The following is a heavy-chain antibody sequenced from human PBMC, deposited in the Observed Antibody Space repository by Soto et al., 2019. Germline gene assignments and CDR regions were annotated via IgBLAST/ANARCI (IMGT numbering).Heavy chain of an antibody. V-gene: IGHV3-33*01. CDR2: IWYDGSNK. D-gene: IGHD2-2*01. J-gene: IGHJ5*02. CDR3: ARDWDIVVVPATAVLDP. Sequence: GGSLRLSCAASGFTFSSYGMHWVRQAPGKGLEWVAVIWYDGSNKYYADSVKGRFTISRDNSKNTLYLQMNSLRAEDTAVYYCARDWDIVVVPATAVLDPLGQGTLVTVSS. CDR1: GFTFSSYG.